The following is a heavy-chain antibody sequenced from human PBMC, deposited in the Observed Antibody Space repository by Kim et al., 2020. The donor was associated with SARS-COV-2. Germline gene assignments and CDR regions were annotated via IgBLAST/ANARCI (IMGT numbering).Heavy chain of an antibody. CDR3: MEGGWGRVWDH. CDR1: GFTFTGYA. V-gene: IGHV3-23*01. CDR2: IDGSDGTT. J-gene: IGHJ4*02. Sequence: GGSLRLSCTTSGFTFTGYAMSWVRQAPGKGLEWVWNIDGSDGTTYYVDSEKGGITISRDKSKKILYLRMSVLRADETAVYYWMEGGWGRVWDHWGQGTM. D-gene: IGHD6-13*01.